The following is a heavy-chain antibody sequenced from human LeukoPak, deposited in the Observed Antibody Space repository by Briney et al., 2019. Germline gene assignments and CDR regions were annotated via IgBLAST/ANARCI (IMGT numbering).Heavy chain of an antibody. CDR3: ALIVATMGNFDY. J-gene: IGHJ4*02. CDR1: GFTFSSYA. V-gene: IGHV3-23*01. Sequence: GGSLRLSCAASGFTFSSYAMSWVRQAPGKGLEWVSAISGSDGSTYYADSVKGRFTISRDNSKNTLYLQMNSLRAEDTAVYYCALIVATMGNFDYWGQGTLVTVSS. D-gene: IGHD5-12*01. CDR2: ISGSDGST.